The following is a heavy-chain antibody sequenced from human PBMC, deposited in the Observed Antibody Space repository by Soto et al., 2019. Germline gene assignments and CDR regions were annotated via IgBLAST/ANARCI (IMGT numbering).Heavy chain of an antibody. Sequence: EVQRVESGGGLVQPGRSLRLSCAASGFTFDDYAMHWVRQAPGKGLEWVSGISWNSGSIGYADSVKGRFTISRDNAKNSLYLQMNSLRAEDTALYYCAKDMAYYGSGSYYFDYWGQGTLVTVSS. J-gene: IGHJ4*02. CDR3: AKDMAYYGSGSYYFDY. CDR2: ISWNSGSI. CDR1: GFTFDDYA. V-gene: IGHV3-9*01. D-gene: IGHD3-10*01.